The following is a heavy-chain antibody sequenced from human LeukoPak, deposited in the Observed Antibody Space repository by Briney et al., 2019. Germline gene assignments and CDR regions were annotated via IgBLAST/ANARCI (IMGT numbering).Heavy chain of an antibody. J-gene: IGHJ6*03. V-gene: IGHV5-51*01. CDR2: IYPGDSDT. D-gene: IGHD6-25*01. Sequence: GESLKISCKGSGYSFTSYWIGWVRQMPGKGLEWMGIIYPGDSDTRYSPSFQGQVTISADKSISTAYLQRSSLKASDTAMYYCARHRLPQDVYYYYYMDVWGKGTTVTVSS. CDR1: GYSFTSYW. CDR3: ARHRLPQDVYYYYYMDV.